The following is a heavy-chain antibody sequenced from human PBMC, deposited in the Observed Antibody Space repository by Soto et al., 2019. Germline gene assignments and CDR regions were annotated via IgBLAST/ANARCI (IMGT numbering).Heavy chain of an antibody. CDR1: GFTFSSYG. CDR3: ARHLRAVATMMWWFDP. J-gene: IGHJ5*02. D-gene: IGHD5-12*01. V-gene: IGHV3-33*01. CDR2: IWYDGSNK. Sequence: HPGGSLRLSCAASGFTFSSYGMHWVRQAPGMGLECVAVIWYDGSNKYYADSVKGRFTISRDNSKNTLYLQMNSLRAEDTAVYYCARHLRAVATMMWWFDPWGQGTLVTVSS.